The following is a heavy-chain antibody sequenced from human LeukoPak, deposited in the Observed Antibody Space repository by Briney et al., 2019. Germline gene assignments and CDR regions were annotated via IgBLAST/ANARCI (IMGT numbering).Heavy chain of an antibody. CDR2: IVVGSGNT. CDR1: GFTFTSSA. J-gene: IGHJ6*02. CDR3: TRLRAANTESYLYYYHGMDV. D-gene: IGHD1-26*01. Sequence: ASVKVSCKASGFTFTSSAMQWVRQARGQRLEWIGWIVVGSGNTNYAQKFQERVTITRDMSTSTAYMELSSLRSEDTAVYYCTRLRAANTESYLYYYHGMDVWGQGTTVTVSS. V-gene: IGHV1-58*02.